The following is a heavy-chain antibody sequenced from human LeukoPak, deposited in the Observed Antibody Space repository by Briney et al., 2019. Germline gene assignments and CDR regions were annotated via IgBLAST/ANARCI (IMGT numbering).Heavy chain of an antibody. CDR1: GFTVSSNY. CDR2: IYSGGST. J-gene: IGHJ3*02. Sequence: GGSLRLSCAASGFTVSSNYMSWVRQAPGKGLEWVSGIYSGGSTYYADSVKGRFTISRDNSKNTLYLQMNSLRAEDTAVYYCAIDIQQHDAFDIWGQGTMVTVSS. V-gene: IGHV3-53*01. D-gene: IGHD6-13*01. CDR3: AIDIQQHDAFDI.